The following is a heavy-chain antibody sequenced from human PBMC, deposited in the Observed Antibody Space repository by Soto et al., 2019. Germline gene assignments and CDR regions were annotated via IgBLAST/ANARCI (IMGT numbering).Heavy chain of an antibody. CDR1: GYSFTSYW. Sequence: GESLKISCKGSGYSFTSYWIGWVRQMPGKGLEWMGIIYPGDSDTRYSPSFQGQVTISADKSISTAYLQWSSLKASDTAMYYCARHDGGIAASTGGQILYYGMDVWGQVTTVTVSS. CDR2: IYPGDSDT. J-gene: IGHJ6*02. D-gene: IGHD6-13*01. V-gene: IGHV5-51*01. CDR3: ARHDGGIAASTGGQILYYGMDV.